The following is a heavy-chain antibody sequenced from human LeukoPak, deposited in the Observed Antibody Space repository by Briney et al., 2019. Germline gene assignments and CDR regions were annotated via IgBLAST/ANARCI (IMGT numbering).Heavy chain of an antibody. D-gene: IGHD3-9*01. CDR3: ARDDHDILTGYHKGYFDY. CDR2: ISYDGSNK. Sequence: PGRSLRLSCAASGFTFSSYAMHWVRQAPGKGLEWVAVISYDGSNKYYADSVKGRFTISRDNSKNTLYLQMNSLRAEDTAVYYCARDDHDILTGYHKGYFDYWGQGTLVTVSS. J-gene: IGHJ4*02. V-gene: IGHV3-30*04. CDR1: GFTFSSYA.